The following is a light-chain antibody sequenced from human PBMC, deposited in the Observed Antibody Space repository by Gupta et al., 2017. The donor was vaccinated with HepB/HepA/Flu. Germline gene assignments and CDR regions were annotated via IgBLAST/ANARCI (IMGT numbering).Light chain of an antibody. J-gene: IGLJ1*01. Sequence: QSALPHPPSVSGASGQPLTISYTATTSDVGGNTYVSWYQQQAGKAPRLIIYDVTSRPSGVSHRFSGSESGNTASLTISGLQAEDEADYYCASYITTDTLEGVFGTGTKVTVL. V-gene: IGLV2-14*03. CDR1: TSDVGGNTY. CDR2: DVT. CDR3: ASYITTDTLEGV.